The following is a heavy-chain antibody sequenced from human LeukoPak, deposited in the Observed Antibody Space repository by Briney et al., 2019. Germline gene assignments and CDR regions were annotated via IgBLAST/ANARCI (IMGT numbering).Heavy chain of an antibody. CDR2: ISYDGSNK. J-gene: IGHJ4*02. D-gene: IGHD3-9*01. CDR1: GFTFSSYG. Sequence: GGSLRLSCAASGFTFSSYGMHWVRQAPGKGLEWVVVISYDGSNKYYADSVKGRFTISRDNSKNTLYLQMNSLRAEDTAVYYCASDILTGNDYWGQGTLVTVSS. V-gene: IGHV3-30*03. CDR3: ASDILTGNDY.